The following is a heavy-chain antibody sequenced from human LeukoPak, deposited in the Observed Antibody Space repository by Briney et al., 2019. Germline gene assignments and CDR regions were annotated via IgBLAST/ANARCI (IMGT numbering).Heavy chain of an antibody. Sequence: GGSLRLSCAASGFTFGSYGMHWVRQAPGKGLEWVAFIRYDGSNKYYADSVKGRFTISRDNSKNTLYLQMNSLRAEDTAVYYCAKGSMGYGSGSYPFDYWGQGTLVTVSS. CDR3: AKGSMGYGSGSYPFDY. V-gene: IGHV3-30*02. CDR1: GFTFGSYG. D-gene: IGHD3-10*01. CDR2: IRYDGSNK. J-gene: IGHJ4*02.